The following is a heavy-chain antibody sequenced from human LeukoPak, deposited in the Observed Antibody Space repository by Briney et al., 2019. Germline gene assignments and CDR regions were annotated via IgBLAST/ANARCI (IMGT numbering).Heavy chain of an antibody. V-gene: IGHV1-2*02. CDR3: ASLTKSSTSRTSSFDY. Sequence: GASVKVSCKASGYTFTGYYMHWVRQAPGQGLEWMGWINPNSGGTNYAQKFQGRVTMTRDTSISTAYMELSRLRSDDTAVYYCASLTKSSTSRTSSFDYWGQGTLVTVSS. D-gene: IGHD2-2*01. CDR2: INPNSGGT. J-gene: IGHJ4*02. CDR1: GYTFTGYY.